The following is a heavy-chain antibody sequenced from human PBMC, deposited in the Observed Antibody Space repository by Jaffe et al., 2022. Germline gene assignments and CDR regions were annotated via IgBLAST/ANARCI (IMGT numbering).Heavy chain of an antibody. V-gene: IGHV4-38-2*01. J-gene: IGHJ3*01. D-gene: IGHD3-22*01. Sequence: QVQLQESGPGLVKPSETLSLTCAVSGYSISSGYYWGWIRQPPGKGLEWIGSIYHSGSTYYNPSLKSRVTISVDTSKNQFSLKLSSVTAADTAVYYCASYPGDYYEIPWGQGTMVTVSS. CDR3: ASYPGDYYEIP. CDR2: IYHSGST. CDR1: GYSISSGYY.